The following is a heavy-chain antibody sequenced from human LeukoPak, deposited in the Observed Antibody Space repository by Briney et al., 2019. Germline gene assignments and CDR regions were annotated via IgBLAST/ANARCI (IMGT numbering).Heavy chain of an antibody. D-gene: IGHD1-14*01. CDR1: GFPFSSYG. V-gene: IGHV3-33*06. Sequence: PGGSLRLSCAASGFPFSSYGMHWVRQAPGKGLEWVAVIWYDGSDKYYADSVKGRFTISRDNSENTLYLQMNSLRAEDTAVYYCAKEVNHEGGPGYYFAYWGQGTLVTVSS. CDR3: AKEVNHEGGPGYYFAY. J-gene: IGHJ4*02. CDR2: IWYDGSDK.